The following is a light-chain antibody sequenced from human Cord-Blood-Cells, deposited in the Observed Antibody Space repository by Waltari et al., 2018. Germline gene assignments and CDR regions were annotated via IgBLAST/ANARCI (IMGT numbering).Light chain of an antibody. CDR3: QVWDSSTVV. CDR1: NIGSKK. Sequence: SYELTQPLSVSVALGQTARITSGGNNIGSKKVHWYQQKPGQAPVLVIYRDSNRPPGIPERFSGSNSGNTATLTISRAQAGDEADYYCQVWDSSTVVFGGGTKLTVL. J-gene: IGLJ2*01. CDR2: RDS. V-gene: IGLV3-9*01.